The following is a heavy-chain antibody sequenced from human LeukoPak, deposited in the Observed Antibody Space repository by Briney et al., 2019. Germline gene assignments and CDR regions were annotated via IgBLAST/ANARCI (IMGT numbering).Heavy chain of an antibody. V-gene: IGHV3-30-3*01. D-gene: IGHD3-3*01. CDR3: ARDTSDALSLEYYFDY. CDR2: ISYDGSNK. J-gene: IGHJ4*02. CDR1: GFTFSSYA. Sequence: GGSLRLSCAASGFTFSSYAMHWVRQAPGKGLEWVAVISYDGSNKYYADSVKGRFTISRDNSKNTLYLQMNSLRAEDTAVYYCARDTSDALSLEYYFDYWGQGTLVTVSS.